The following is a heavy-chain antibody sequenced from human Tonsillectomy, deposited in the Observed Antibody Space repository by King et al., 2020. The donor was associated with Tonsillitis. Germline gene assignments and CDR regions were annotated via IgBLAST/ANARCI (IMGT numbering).Heavy chain of an antibody. CDR3: TRGYCGGDCYSTDYFDY. V-gene: IGHV4-31*03. J-gene: IGHJ4*02. Sequence: QLQESGPGLVKPSQTLSLTCTVSVGSISSGNYYWSWIRQHPGKGLEWIGYIYYSGSTYYNPSLKSRVTISVDTSKNQFSLKLSSVTAADTAVYYCTRGYCGGDCYSTDYFDYWGQGTLVTVSS. CDR1: VGSISSGNYY. D-gene: IGHD2-21*02. CDR2: IYYSGST.